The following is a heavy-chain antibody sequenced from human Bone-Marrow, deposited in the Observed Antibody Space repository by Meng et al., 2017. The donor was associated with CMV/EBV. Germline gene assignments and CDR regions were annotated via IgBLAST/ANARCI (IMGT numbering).Heavy chain of an antibody. Sequence: GESLKISCKGSGYIFTNYWIGWVRQIPGKGLEWMGIIYPGDSDARYSPSFQGQVTISADKSSSTAYLQWSRLKASDTAMYYCARRADSYDWFDPWGQGTLVTVSS. D-gene: IGHD2-21*01. V-gene: IGHV5-51*01. CDR2: IYPGDSDA. J-gene: IGHJ5*02. CDR3: ARRADSYDWFDP. CDR1: GYIFTNYW.